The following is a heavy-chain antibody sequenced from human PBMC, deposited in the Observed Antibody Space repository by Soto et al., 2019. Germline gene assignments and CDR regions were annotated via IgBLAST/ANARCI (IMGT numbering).Heavy chain of an antibody. Sequence: ASVKVSCKASGYTFTSYGISWVRQAPGQGLEWMGIINPSGGSTSYAQKFQGRVTMTRDTSTSTVYMELSSLRSEDTAVYYCARDGGYGMDVWGQGTTVTVSS. CDR1: GYTFTSYG. J-gene: IGHJ6*02. CDR3: ARDGGYGMDV. V-gene: IGHV1-46*01. CDR2: INPSGGST. D-gene: IGHD3-16*01.